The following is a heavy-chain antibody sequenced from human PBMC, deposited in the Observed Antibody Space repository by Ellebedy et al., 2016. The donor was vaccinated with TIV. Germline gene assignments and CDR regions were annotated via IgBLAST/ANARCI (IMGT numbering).Heavy chain of an antibody. CDR2: ISYDGSNK. CDR3: ARSVSYSSSPDY. Sequence: GESLKISXAASGFTFSSYAMHWVRQAPGKGLEWVAVISYDGSNKYYADSVKGRFTISRDNSKNTLYLQMNSLRAEDTAVYYCARSVSYSSSPDYWGQGTLVTVSS. J-gene: IGHJ4*02. V-gene: IGHV3-30-3*01. D-gene: IGHD6-13*01. CDR1: GFTFSSYA.